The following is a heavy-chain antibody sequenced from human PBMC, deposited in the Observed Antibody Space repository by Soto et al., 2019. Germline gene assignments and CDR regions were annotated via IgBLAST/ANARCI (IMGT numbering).Heavy chain of an antibody. CDR3: ARKYNWNYVVWFDP. CDR1: GGSISSGXXX. V-gene: IGHV4-31*03. D-gene: IGHD1-7*01. J-gene: IGHJ5*02. Sequence: QVQLQESGPGLVKPSQTLSLTCTVSGGSISSGXXXWSXIRQHPGKGLEWIGYIYYSGSTYYNPSLKSRVTISVDTSKNQFSLKLSSVTAADTAVYYCARKYNWNYVVWFDPWGQGTLVTVSS. CDR2: IYYSGST.